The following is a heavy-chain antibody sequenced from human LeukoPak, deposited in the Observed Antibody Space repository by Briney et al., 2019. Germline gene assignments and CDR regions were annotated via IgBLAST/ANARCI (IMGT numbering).Heavy chain of an antibody. Sequence: ASVKVSCKVSGGTFSSYAISWVRQAPGQGLEWMGWINPNSGGTNYAQKFQGRVTMTRDTSISTAYMELSSLRSDDTAVYYCARDPIAAAPIDYWGQGTLVTVSS. CDR1: GGTFSSYA. J-gene: IGHJ4*02. CDR2: INPNSGGT. V-gene: IGHV1-2*02. D-gene: IGHD6-25*01. CDR3: ARDPIAAAPIDY.